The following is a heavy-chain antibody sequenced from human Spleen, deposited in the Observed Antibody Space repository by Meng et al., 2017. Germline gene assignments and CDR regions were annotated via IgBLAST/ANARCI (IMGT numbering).Heavy chain of an antibody. Sequence: GESLKISCKASGYNFTKYWIGWVRQMPGKGLEWMGIIYPGDSDIKYSPSFQGQVTMSADKSITTAYLQWSSLKASDTAIYYCARHRAAAGSSSLDFWGLGTPVTVSS. J-gene: IGHJ4*02. V-gene: IGHV5-51*01. CDR2: IYPGDSDI. D-gene: IGHD6-13*01. CDR3: ARHRAAAGSSSLDF. CDR1: GYNFTKYW.